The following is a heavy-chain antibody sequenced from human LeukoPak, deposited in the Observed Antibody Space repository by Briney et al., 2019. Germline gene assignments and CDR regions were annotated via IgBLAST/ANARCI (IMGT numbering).Heavy chain of an antibody. Sequence: PGGSLRLSCAASGFTFSSYWMSWVRQAPGKGLEWVSAISGSGGSTYYADSVKGRFTISRDNSKNTLYLQMNSLRAEDTAVYYCAKDLGGDYAAFDIWGQGTMVTVSS. CDR1: GFTFSSYW. CDR2: ISGSGGST. D-gene: IGHD4-17*01. V-gene: IGHV3-23*01. CDR3: AKDLGGDYAAFDI. J-gene: IGHJ3*02.